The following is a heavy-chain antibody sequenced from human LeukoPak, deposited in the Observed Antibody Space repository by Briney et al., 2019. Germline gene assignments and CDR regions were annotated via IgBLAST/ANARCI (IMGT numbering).Heavy chain of an antibody. V-gene: IGHV3-20*04. CDR3: ARAYGDYLYFDY. CDR1: GFTFDDYG. J-gene: IGHJ4*02. CDR2: INWNGGST. Sequence: GGSLRLSCAASGFTFDDYGMSWVRQAPGKGLEWVSGINWNGGSTGYADSVKGRFTVSRDNAKNSLYLQMNSLRAEDTALYYCARAYGDYLYFDYWGQGTLVTVSS. D-gene: IGHD4-17*01.